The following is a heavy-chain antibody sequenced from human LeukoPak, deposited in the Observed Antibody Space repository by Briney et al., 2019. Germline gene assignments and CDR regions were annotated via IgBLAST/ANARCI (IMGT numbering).Heavy chain of an antibody. CDR2: INPGAGST. Sequence: GASVKVSCKASGYTFTSYYMHWVRQAPGQGLEWMGIINPGAGSTHYAQKFQGRMTMTRDTSTSIFYMELSSLRSEDTAVYHCAHLLEYGSGTDAFDIWGQGTMVTVSS. CDR3: AHLLEYGSGTDAFDI. J-gene: IGHJ3*02. CDR1: GYTFTSYY. D-gene: IGHD3-10*01. V-gene: IGHV1-46*01.